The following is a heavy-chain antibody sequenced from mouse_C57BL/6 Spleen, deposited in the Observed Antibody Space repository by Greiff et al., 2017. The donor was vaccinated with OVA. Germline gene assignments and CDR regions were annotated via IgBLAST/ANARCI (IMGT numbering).Heavy chain of an antibody. Sequence: EVNLVESGGGLVKPGGSLKLSCAASGFTFSDYGMHWVRQAPEKGLEWVAYISSGSSTIYYADTVQGRFTISRDKSKYTLFLQMTSLRSEDTAMYYCARRYYGSSSYAMDYWGQGTSVTVSS. CDR1: GFTFSDYG. CDR3: ARRYYGSSSYAMDY. CDR2: ISSGSSTI. J-gene: IGHJ4*01. V-gene: IGHV5-17*01. D-gene: IGHD1-1*01.